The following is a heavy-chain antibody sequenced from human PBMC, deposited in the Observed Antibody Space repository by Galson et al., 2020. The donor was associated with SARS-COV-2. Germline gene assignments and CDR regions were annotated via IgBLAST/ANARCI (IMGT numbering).Heavy chain of an antibody. CDR1: GFTFSNYY. Sequence: AGGSLRLSCAASGFTFSNYYMSWIRQAPGRGLEWVSKISTSGTYIYYADSVKGRFTISRDNAKDSVYLQMNSLRAEDTAVYYCARRTTVTMDWGQGTLVTVSS. CDR2: ISTSGTYI. CDR3: ARRTTVTMD. V-gene: IGHV3-11*01. D-gene: IGHD4-17*01. J-gene: IGHJ4*02.